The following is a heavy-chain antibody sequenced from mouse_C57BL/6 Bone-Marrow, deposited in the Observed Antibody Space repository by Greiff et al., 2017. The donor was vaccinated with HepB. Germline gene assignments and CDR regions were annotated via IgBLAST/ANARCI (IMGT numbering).Heavy chain of an antibody. CDR2: IDPENGDT. CDR1: GFNIKDDY. V-gene: IGHV14-4*01. Sequence: EVKLMESGAELVRPGASVKLSCTASGFNIKDDYMHWVKQRPEQGLEWIGWIDPENGDTEYASKFQGKATITADTSSNTAYLQLSSLTSEDTAVYYCTTLLWSITGAYWGQGTLVTVSA. J-gene: IGHJ3*01. CDR3: TTLLWSITGAY. D-gene: IGHD2-10*01.